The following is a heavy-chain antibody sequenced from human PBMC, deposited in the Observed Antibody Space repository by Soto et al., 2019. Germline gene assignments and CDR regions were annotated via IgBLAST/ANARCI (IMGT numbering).Heavy chain of an antibody. CDR2: IYYSGST. J-gene: IGHJ4*02. Sequence: PSETLSLTCTVSGGSISSSSYYWGWIRQPPGKGLEWIGSIYYSGSTYYNPSLKSRVTISVDTSKNQFSLKLSSVTAADTAVYYCARVALNGAYDYWGQGTLVTVSS. CDR1: GGSISSSSYY. D-gene: IGHD4-17*01. CDR3: ARVALNGAYDY. V-gene: IGHV4-39*07.